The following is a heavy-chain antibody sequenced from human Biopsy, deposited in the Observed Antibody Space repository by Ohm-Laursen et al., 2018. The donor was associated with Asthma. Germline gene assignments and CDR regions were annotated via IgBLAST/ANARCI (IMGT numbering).Heavy chain of an antibody. Sequence: SLRLSCAASGFTFSDYPMTWVRQAPGKGLEWVSSITGSGAITYYADSLKGRFTISRDKSESTLYLQMNSLRAEDTAVYYCAKRRGYSGHDNDYWGQGTLVIVSS. V-gene: IGHV3-23*01. CDR2: ITGSGAIT. CDR1: GFTFSDYP. CDR3: AKRRGYSGHDNDY. J-gene: IGHJ4*02. D-gene: IGHD5-12*01.